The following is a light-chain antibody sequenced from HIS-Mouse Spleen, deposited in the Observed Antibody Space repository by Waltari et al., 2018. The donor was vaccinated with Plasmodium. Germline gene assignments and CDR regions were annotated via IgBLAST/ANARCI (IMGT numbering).Light chain of an antibody. CDR1: QDISNY. CDR3: QQYDNLPPLFT. V-gene: IGKV1-33*01. Sequence: DIQMTQSPSSLSASVGDRVTITCQASQDISNYLNWYQQKPGKAPKLLIYDASNLETGVPVTFSGSGSGTDFTFTISSLQPEDIATYYCQQYDNLPPLFTFGPGTKVDIK. CDR2: DAS. J-gene: IGKJ3*01.